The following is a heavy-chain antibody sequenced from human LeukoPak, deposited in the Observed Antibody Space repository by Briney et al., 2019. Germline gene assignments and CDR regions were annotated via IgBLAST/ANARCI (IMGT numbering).Heavy chain of an antibody. J-gene: IGHJ3*02. V-gene: IGHV3-30*19. CDR3: ASDSRKQQLSGRAFDI. Sequence: PGRSLRLSCAASGFTFSSYGMHWVRQAPGKGLEWVAVISYDGSNKYYADSVKGRFTISRDNSKNTLYLQMNSLRAEDTAVYYCASDSRKQQLSGRAFDIWGQGTMVTVSS. CDR2: ISYDGSNK. CDR1: GFTFSSYG. D-gene: IGHD6-13*01.